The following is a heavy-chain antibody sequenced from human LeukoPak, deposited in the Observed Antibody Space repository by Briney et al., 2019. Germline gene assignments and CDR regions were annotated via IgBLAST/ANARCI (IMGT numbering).Heavy chain of an antibody. CDR1: GFTFSSYG. CDR3: AKALRDFWSGYYDY. V-gene: IGHV3-30*18. D-gene: IGHD3-3*01. Sequence: PGGSLRLSCAAPGFTFSSYGMHWVRQAPGKGLEWVAVISYDGSNKYYADSVKGRFTISRDNSKNTLYLQMNSLRAEDTAVYYCAKALRDFWSGYYDYWGQGTLVTVSS. CDR2: ISYDGSNK. J-gene: IGHJ4*02.